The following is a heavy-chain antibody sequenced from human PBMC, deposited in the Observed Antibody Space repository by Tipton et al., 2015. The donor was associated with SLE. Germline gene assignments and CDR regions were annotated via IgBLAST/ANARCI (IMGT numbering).Heavy chain of an antibody. J-gene: IGHJ3*01. CDR1: GYTFTGHY. CDR2: INPNTGNT. Sequence: QLVQSGAEVKKPGASVKVSCEASGYTFTGHYIHWVRQAPGQGLEWVGRINPNTGNTNYPQKFQGRVTMTRDTAISTAYMELSRLRTDDTAVYYCAIGLTLLVVKDGFDVWGQGTMVTVSS. D-gene: IGHD3-22*01. V-gene: IGHV1-2*06. CDR3: AIGLTLLVVKDGFDV.